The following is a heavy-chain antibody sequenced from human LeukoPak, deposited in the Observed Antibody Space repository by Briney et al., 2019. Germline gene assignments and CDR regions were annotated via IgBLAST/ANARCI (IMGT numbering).Heavy chain of an antibody. Sequence: SETLSLTCTVSGCSISSSSYYWGWIRQPPGKGLEWIGSIYYSGSTYYNPSLKSRVTISVDTSKNQFSLQLSSGTAADTAVYYCAAGKGFGVVIIDYWGQGTLVTVSS. CDR1: GCSISSSSYY. J-gene: IGHJ4*02. V-gene: IGHV4-39*07. CDR3: AAGKGFGVVIIDY. D-gene: IGHD3-3*01. CDR2: IYYSGST.